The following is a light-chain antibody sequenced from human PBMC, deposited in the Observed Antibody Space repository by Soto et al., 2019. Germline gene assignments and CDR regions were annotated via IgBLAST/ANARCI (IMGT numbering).Light chain of an antibody. CDR2: GNN. CDR3: QSYDSSLSIWV. Sequence: QLVLTQPPSGSGAPGQRGIISRTGSRSNIGAGYVVHWYRRLPGTAPNLLIYGNNNRPSGVPDRFSGSKSGTSASLAIAGLQAEDEADYSCQSYDSSLSIWVFGGGTKVTVL. CDR1: RSNIGAGYV. J-gene: IGLJ3*02. V-gene: IGLV1-40*01.